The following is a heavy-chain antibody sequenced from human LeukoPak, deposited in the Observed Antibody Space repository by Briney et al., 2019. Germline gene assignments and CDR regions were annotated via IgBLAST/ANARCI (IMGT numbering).Heavy chain of an antibody. CDR3: AREGVSLRYGIAAAGTSELDY. Sequence: PSETLSLTCTVSGYSISSGYYWGWIRQPPGKRLEWIGSIYHSGSTCYNPSLKSRVTISVDTSKNQFSLKLSSVTAADTAVYYCAREGVSLRYGIAAAGTSELDYWGQGTLVTVSS. V-gene: IGHV4-38-2*02. D-gene: IGHD6-13*01. CDR2: IYHSGST. CDR1: GYSISSGYY. J-gene: IGHJ4*02.